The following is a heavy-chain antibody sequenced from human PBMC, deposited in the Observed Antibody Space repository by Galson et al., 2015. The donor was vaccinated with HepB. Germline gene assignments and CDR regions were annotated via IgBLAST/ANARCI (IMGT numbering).Heavy chain of an antibody. CDR1: GYSFTSYW. Sequence: SGAEVKKPGESLKISCKGSGYSFTSYWIGWVRQMPGKGLEWMGIIYPGDSDTRYSPSFQGQVTISADKSISTAYLQWSSLKASDTAMYYCARRLAYDSSGYFDDAFDIWGQGTMVTVSS. J-gene: IGHJ3*02. CDR3: ARRLAYDSSGYFDDAFDI. CDR2: IYPGDSDT. D-gene: IGHD3-22*01. V-gene: IGHV5-51*01.